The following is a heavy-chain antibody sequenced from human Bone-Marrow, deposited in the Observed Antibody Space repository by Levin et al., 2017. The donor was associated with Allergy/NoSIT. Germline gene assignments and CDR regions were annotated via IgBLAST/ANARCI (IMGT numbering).Heavy chain of an antibody. CDR1: GFNFSDYA. J-gene: IGHJ4*02. Sequence: PGGSLRLSCITFGFNFSDYAMSWVRQAPGKGLEWVSSLSGGSRATYFADSVRGRFTIFRDNSKNTLYLQMDGLRVEDTALYYCAKESRRAYSRPYYFDNWGLGTLVTVSS. CDR3: AKESRRAYSRPYYFDN. D-gene: IGHD4-11*01. V-gene: IGHV3-23*01. CDR2: LSGGSRAT.